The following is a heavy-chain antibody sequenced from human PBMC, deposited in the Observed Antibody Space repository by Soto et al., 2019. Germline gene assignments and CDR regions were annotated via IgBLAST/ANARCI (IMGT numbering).Heavy chain of an antibody. V-gene: IGHV3-30-3*01. Sequence: QVQLMDSGGGVVQPGRSLRLSCVASGFSFQNHAMYWIRQAPGKGLEWVALIAYDGRTKYSDAVRGRFTVSRDNSKSTQYLQMNSLRAEDTAVYDCATSTSVTFESGGQGTLVIVSS. CDR2: IAYDGRTK. D-gene: IGHD4-4*01. CDR1: GFSFQNHA. CDR3: ATSTSVTFES. J-gene: IGHJ4*02.